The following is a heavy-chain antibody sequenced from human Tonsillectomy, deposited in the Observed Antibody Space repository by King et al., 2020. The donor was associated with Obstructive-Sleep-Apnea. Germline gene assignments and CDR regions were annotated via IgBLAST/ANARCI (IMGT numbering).Heavy chain of an antibody. Sequence: VQLQQWGAGLLKPSETLSLTCAVYGGSFSDYYWSWIRQPPGKGLEWIGEINDSGSTNFNASLESRVIVSVDTSRNQFSLKLHSVTAADTAVYYCARVLGAAGPDYYFDYWGQGTLVTVSS. V-gene: IGHV4-34*01. D-gene: IGHD1-26*01. CDR2: INDSGST. CDR1: GGSFSDYY. CDR3: ARVLGAAGPDYYFDY. J-gene: IGHJ4*02.